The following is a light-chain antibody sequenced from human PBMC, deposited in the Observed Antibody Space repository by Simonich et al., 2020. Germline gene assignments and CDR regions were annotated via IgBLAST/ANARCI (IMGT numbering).Light chain of an antibody. CDR1: SSDVGGYNY. CDR2: DVS. Sequence: QSALTQPASGSGSPGQSTTLSCTGTSSDVGGYNYVSWYQQHPGKAPKLMIYDVSKRPSGVSNRFSGSKSGNTASLTISGLQAEDEADYYCSSYTSSSVVFGGGTKLTVL. J-gene: IGLJ2*01. V-gene: IGLV2-14*01. CDR3: SSYTSSSVV.